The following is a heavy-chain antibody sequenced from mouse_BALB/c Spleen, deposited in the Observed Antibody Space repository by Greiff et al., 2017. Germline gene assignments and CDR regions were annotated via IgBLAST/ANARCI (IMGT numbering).Heavy chain of an antibody. Sequence: VQGVESGPGLVAPSQSLSITCTVSGFSLTSYGVHWVRQPPGKGLEWLGVIWAGGSTNYNSALMSRLSISKDNSKSQVFLKMNSLQTDDTAMYYCARDTPYRYDVDYYAMDYWGQGTSVTVSS. V-gene: IGHV2-9*02. J-gene: IGHJ4*01. CDR2: IWAGGST. CDR1: GFSLTSYG. D-gene: IGHD2-14*01. CDR3: ARDTPYRYDVDYYAMDY.